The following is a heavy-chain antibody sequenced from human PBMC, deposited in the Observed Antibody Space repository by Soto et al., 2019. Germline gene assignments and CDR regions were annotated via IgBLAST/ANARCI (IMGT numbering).Heavy chain of an antibody. J-gene: IGHJ4*02. V-gene: IGHV3-73*02. D-gene: IGHD1-1*01. CDR2: ISNEPNFYAS. Sequence: EVQLVESGGGLVQPGGSLQLPCVASGFTFTDSSMHRVRQPSGKGLEWVGRISNEPNFYASAYAASVKGRCTISRDNSKQTAYLKMQTLQTALTALYYSRSVIVPATAYFFDYWGRGTLLIVSS. CDR3: RSVIVPATAYFFDY. CDR1: GFTFTDSS.